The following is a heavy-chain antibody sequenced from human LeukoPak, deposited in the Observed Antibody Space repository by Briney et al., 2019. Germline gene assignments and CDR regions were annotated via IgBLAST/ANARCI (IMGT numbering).Heavy chain of an antibody. D-gene: IGHD3-22*01. V-gene: IGHV1-2*02. CDR2: INPNSGGT. CDR1: GYTFTGYY. CDR3: AKDNYYDSSGYVDY. J-gene: IGHJ4*02. Sequence: ASVKVSCKASGYTFTGYYMHWVRQAPGQGLEWMGWINPNSGGTNYAQKFQGRVTMTRDTSISTAYMELDRLRSDDTALYYCAKDNYYDSSGYVDYWGQGTLVTVSS.